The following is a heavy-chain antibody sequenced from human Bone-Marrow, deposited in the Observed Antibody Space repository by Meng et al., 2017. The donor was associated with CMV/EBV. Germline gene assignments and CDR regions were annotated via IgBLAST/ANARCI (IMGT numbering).Heavy chain of an antibody. V-gene: IGHV4-39*07. CDR1: GGSISSSSYY. Sequence: SETLSLTCTVSGGSISSSSYYWGWIRQPPGKGLEWIGSIYYSGSTYYNPSLKSRVTISVDTSKNQFSLKLSSVTAADTAGYYCARGRDYYDSSGYYYPSFDYWGQGTLVTVSS. D-gene: IGHD3-22*01. CDR3: ARGRDYYDSSGYYYPSFDY. J-gene: IGHJ4*02. CDR2: IYYSGST.